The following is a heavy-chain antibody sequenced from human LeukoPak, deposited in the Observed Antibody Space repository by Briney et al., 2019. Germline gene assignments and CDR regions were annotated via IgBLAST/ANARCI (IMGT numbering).Heavy chain of an antibody. CDR1: GFTFNTYS. Sequence: PGGPLRLSCAASGFTFNTYSMNWVRQAPGKGLEWVSYINDISSTIWYADSVKGRFTISRDNAKNSLYLQMYSLRDEDTAVYYCARDKDYGFDYWGQGTLVAVSS. CDR2: INDISSTI. V-gene: IGHV3-48*02. J-gene: IGHJ4*02. CDR3: ARDKDYGFDY. D-gene: IGHD4/OR15-4a*01.